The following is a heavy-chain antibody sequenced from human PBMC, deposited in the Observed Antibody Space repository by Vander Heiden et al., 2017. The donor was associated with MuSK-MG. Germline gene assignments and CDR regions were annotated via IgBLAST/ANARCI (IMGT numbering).Heavy chain of an antibody. CDR3: AREGMTVTTYRFDYYYMDV. J-gene: IGHJ6*03. V-gene: IGHV1-69*10. D-gene: IGHD4-17*01. CDR1: GGTFSSCA. CDR2: IIPILGIA. Sequence: QVQLVQSGAEVKKPGSSVKVSCKASGGTFSSCAISWVRQAPGQGLEWMGGIIPILGIANYAQKFQGRGTITADKATSTAYMELSSLRSEDTAVYYCAREGMTVTTYRFDYYYMDVWGKGTTVTVSS.